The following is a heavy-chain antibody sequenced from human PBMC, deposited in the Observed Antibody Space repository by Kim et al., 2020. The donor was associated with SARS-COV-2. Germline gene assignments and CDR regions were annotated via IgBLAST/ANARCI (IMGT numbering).Heavy chain of an antibody. D-gene: IGHD3-22*01. V-gene: IGHV3-33*06. Sequence: GGSLRLSCAASGFTFSSYAMHWVRQAPGKGLEWVAVIWYDGSNKYYADSVKGRFTISRDNSKNTLYLQMNSLRAEDTAVYYCAKVTRGPNRSRYTYYYDSRSDKTDAFDIWGQGTMVTVSS. CDR1: GFTFSSYA. CDR3: AKVTRGPNRSRYTYYYDSRSDKTDAFDI. J-gene: IGHJ3*02. CDR2: IWYDGSNK.